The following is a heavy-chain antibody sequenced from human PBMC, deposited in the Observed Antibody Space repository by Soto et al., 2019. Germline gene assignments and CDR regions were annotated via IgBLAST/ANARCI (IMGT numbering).Heavy chain of an antibody. Sequence: GGSLRLSCAAYGFTFSSYSRNWVRQAPGKGLEWVSYISSSSSTIYYADAVKARFTISRDNAKNTLYLQMNSLRDEDTAVYYCARESRGTLIVVVDYYYYGMDVWGQGTTVTVSS. D-gene: IGHD3-22*01. V-gene: IGHV3-48*02. CDR2: ISSSSSTI. CDR1: GFTFSSYS. CDR3: ARESRGTLIVVVDYYYYGMDV. J-gene: IGHJ6*02.